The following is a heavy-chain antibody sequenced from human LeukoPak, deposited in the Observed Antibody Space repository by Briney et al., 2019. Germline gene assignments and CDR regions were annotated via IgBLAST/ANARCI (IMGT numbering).Heavy chain of an antibody. CDR3: ARDLWQQLVLSDAFDI. D-gene: IGHD6-13*01. J-gene: IGHJ3*02. CDR2: IWYDGSNK. V-gene: IGHV3-33*01. Sequence: GRSLRLSCEASGFTFSSYGMHWVRQAPGKGLEWVAVIWYDGSNKYYADSVKGRFTISRDNSKNALYLQMNSLRAEDTAVYYCARDLWQQLVLSDAFDIWGQGTMVTVSS. CDR1: GFTFSSYG.